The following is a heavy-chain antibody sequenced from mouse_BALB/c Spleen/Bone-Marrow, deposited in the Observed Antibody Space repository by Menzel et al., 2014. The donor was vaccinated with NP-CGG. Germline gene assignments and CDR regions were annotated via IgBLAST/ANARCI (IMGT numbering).Heavy chain of an antibody. V-gene: IGHV4-1*02. CDR1: GFDFSRYW. CDR2: INPDSSTI. D-gene: IGHD1-1*01. J-gene: IGHJ3*01. CDR3: ARLSYYGRFAY. Sequence: EVQVVESGGGLVQPGGSLKLSCAASGFDFSRYWMSWVRQAPGKGLEWIGEINPDSSTIDYTPSRKDKFIISRNNAKNTLYLQMSKVRSEDTALYYCARLSYYGRFAYWGQGTLVTVSA.